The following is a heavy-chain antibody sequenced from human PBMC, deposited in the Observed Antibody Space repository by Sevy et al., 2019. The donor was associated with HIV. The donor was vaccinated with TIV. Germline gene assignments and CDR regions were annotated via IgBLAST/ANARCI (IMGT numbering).Heavy chain of an antibody. V-gene: IGHV4-31*03. CDR3: AREQAGATYFDY. Sequence: SETLSFTCTVSGGSISSGGHYWSWIRQHPGKGLEWIAYIYYSGNTYYNPSLKSRVAMSVDTSKNQFSLKLSSVTAADTAVYYCAREQAGATYFDYWGQGTLVTVSS. D-gene: IGHD1-26*01. J-gene: IGHJ4*02. CDR2: IYYSGNT. CDR1: GGSISSGGHY.